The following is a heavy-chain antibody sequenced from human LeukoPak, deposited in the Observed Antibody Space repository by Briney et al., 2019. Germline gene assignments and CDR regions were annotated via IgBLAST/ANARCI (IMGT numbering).Heavy chain of an antibody. CDR3: ARQGYGYNVRGYFDY. CDR1: GFTFDDYG. Sequence: GGSLRLSCAASGFTFDDYGMSWVRQAPGKGLEWVSGINWNGGSTGYADSVKGRFTISRDNAKNSLYLQMNSLRAEDTALYYCARQGYGYNVRGYFDYWGQGTLVTVSS. CDR2: INWNGGST. D-gene: IGHD5-24*01. J-gene: IGHJ4*02. V-gene: IGHV3-20*04.